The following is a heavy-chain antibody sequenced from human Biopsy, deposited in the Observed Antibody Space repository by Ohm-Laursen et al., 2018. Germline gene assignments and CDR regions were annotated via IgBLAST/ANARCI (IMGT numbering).Heavy chain of an antibody. Sequence: SLRLSCAASGFTLSYYSMTWVRQAPGKGLEWVSSIRSGGGYMFYADSVKGRFTISRDNAKNSLYLQMNSLRAEDTAVYYCARDQRGPSLLEAKLTPNYFDYWGRGSLVTVSS. CDR1: GFTLSYYS. CDR2: IRSGGGYM. CDR3: ARDQRGPSLLEAKLTPNYFDY. V-gene: IGHV3-21*01. J-gene: IGHJ4*02. D-gene: IGHD1-1*01.